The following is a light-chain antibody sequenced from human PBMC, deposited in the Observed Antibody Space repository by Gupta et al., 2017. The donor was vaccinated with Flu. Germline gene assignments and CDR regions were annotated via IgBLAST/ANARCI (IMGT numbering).Light chain of an antibody. V-gene: IGLV3-21*02. Sequence: TATITCGGNNIGSKAVHWYRQKPGQAPVLVLYDDSDRPSGIPERFSGSNSGNTATLTISRVEAGDEADYYCQVWDRSSDRRGEVFGGGTKLTVL. CDR1: NIGSKA. CDR3: QVWDRSSDRRGEV. CDR2: DDS. J-gene: IGLJ2*01.